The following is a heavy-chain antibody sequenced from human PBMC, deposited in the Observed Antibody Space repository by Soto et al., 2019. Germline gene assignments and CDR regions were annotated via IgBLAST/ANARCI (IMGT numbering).Heavy chain of an antibody. V-gene: IGHV4-39*01. CDR3: ARHRGLLSLPPGFDP. J-gene: IGHJ5*02. D-gene: IGHD2-21*02. Sequence: QLQLQESGPGLVKPSETLSLTCTVSAGSISRSSHYWGWIRQPPGMGLEWIGSIYYTGNTYYNPSLKSRVTISGDTSKIQFSLKLTSLTAADTAVYYGARHRGLLSLPPGFDPWGQGTLVTVSS. CDR1: AGSISRSSHY. CDR2: IYYTGNT.